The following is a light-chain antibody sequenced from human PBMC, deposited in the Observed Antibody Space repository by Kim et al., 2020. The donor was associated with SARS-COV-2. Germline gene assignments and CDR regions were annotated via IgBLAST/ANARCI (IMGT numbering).Light chain of an antibody. CDR2: AAS. CDR1: QGINTY. J-gene: IGKJ5*01. V-gene: IGKV1-9*01. Sequence: DIQLTQSPSFLSASVGDRVTITCRASQGINTYLAWYQEKPGKAPKLLIYAASTLQSGVPSRFSGSGSGTEFTLTISSLQAEDFASYYCQQLESYPIAFGQGTRLEIK. CDR3: QQLESYPIA.